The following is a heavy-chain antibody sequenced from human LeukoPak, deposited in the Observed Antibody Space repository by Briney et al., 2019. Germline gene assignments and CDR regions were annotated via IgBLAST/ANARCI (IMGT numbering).Heavy chain of an antibody. Sequence: GASVKVSCKASGGTFSSYAISWVRQAPGQGLEWMGGIIPIFGTANYAQKFQGRVTITADESTSTAYMELSSLRSEDTAVYYCARDGALGGSYYPDDYWGQGTLVTVSS. CDR3: ARDGALGGSYYPDDY. CDR2: IIPIFGTA. J-gene: IGHJ4*02. CDR1: GGTFSSYA. D-gene: IGHD1-26*01. V-gene: IGHV1-69*13.